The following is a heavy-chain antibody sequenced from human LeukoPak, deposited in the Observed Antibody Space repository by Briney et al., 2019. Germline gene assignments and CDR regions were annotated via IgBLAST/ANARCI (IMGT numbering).Heavy chain of an antibody. Sequence: KPGESPKISCKGSGYSFTSYWIGWVRQMPGKGLEWMGIIYPDDSDTKYSPSFQGQVTISADKSISTAYLQWSSLKASDTAMYYCARLAFCTNAVCFSNYYYSMDVWGRGTTVTVSS. V-gene: IGHV5-51*01. D-gene: IGHD2-8*01. CDR1: GYSFTSYW. CDR3: ARLAFCTNAVCFSNYYYSMDV. CDR2: IYPDDSDT. J-gene: IGHJ6*03.